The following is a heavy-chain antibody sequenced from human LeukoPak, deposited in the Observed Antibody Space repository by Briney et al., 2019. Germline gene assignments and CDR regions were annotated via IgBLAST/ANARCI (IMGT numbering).Heavy chain of an antibody. CDR1: GFTFGDYW. V-gene: IGHV3-74*01. CDR2: INTDGSIT. CDR3: ARDRGPRTGFMVREAYDY. D-gene: IGHD3-10*01. Sequence: GGSLRLSCAASGFTFGDYWIHWVRQAPGKGLVWVSRINTDGSITNYADSVKGRLSISRDNAKNTLYLQMSSLRAEDTAVYYCARDRGPRTGFMVREAYDYWGQGTLVTVSS. J-gene: IGHJ4*02.